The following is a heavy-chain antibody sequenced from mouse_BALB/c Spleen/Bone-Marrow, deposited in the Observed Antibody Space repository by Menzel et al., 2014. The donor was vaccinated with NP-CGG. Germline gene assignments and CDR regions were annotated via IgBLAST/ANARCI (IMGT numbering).Heavy chain of an antibody. Sequence: DVKLQESGGGLVQPGGSLKLSCAASGFGFSRYWMSWVRQAPGKGLEWIGEINPDSRTINYSPSLKDKFIISRDNAKNTLYLRLNKVRSEDTALYYCARPDYYGYLNYWGQGTTLTVSS. CDR3: ARPDYYGYLNY. V-gene: IGHV4-1*02. J-gene: IGHJ2*01. D-gene: IGHD1-1*01. CDR2: INPDSRTI. CDR1: GFGFSRYW.